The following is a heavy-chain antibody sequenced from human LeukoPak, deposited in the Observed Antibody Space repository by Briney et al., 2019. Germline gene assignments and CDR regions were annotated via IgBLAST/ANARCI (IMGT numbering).Heavy chain of an antibody. D-gene: IGHD6-13*01. CDR1: GFTFSSYA. CDR3: AKVRTAAPDDAFDI. CDR2: ISAGGSSK. J-gene: IGHJ3*02. Sequence: GGSLRLSCAASGFTFSSYAMTWGRQSPGKGLEWASGISAGGSSKYYAHSVKGRFTISRDNSKNTVDLQLNSLRAEDMAVYCCAKVRTAAPDDAFDIWGQGTMVSVSS. V-gene: IGHV3-23*01.